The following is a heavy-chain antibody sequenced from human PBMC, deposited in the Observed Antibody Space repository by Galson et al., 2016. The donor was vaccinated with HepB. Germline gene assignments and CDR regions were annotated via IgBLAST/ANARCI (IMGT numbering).Heavy chain of an antibody. CDR1: GFTFDAYA. CDR2: ISWNSGSI. Sequence: SLRLSCAASGFTFDAYAMYWVRQAPGKGLEWVSTISWNSGSIDYANSVKGRFTISRENAKNSLYLQMNSLRAADKALYYFAKDMFPFGPGSYRQTFAYWGQGTLVTVSS. D-gene: IGHD3-10*01. V-gene: IGHV3-9*01. CDR3: AKDMFPFGPGSYRQTFAY. J-gene: IGHJ4*02.